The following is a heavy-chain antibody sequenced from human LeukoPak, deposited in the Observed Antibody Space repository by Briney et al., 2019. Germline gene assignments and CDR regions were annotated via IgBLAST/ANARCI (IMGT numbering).Heavy chain of an antibody. V-gene: IGHV3-11*06. D-gene: IGHD6-13*01. CDR1: GFTFSDYY. J-gene: IGHJ4*02. Sequence: PGGSLRLSCAASGFTFSDYYMSWIRQAPGKGLEWVSSISSSSSYIYYADSVKGRFTISRDNAKNSLYLQMNSLRAEDTAVYYCARHSSSWYDTPDYFDYWGQGTLVTVSS. CDR3: ARHSSSWYDTPDYFDY. CDR2: ISSSSSYI.